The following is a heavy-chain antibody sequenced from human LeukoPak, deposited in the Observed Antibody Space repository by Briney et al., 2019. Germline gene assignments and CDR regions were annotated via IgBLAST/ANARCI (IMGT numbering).Heavy chain of an antibody. CDR2: LSHSGSS. V-gene: IGHV4-59*02. CDR3: ARARYANAWYAFDI. CDR1: GGSASSYY. J-gene: IGHJ3*02. D-gene: IGHD2-2*01. Sequence: SETLSLTCTVSGGSASSYYWSWIRRPPGRGLEWIAYLSHSGSSDSNPSLTSRVTTLVDASKNQFSLKLTSVTAADTAVYYCARARYANAWYAFDIWGHGTMVTVSS.